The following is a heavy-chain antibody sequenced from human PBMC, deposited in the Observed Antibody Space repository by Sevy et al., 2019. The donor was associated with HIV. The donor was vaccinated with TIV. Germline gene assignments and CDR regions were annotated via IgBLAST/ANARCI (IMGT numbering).Heavy chain of an antibody. D-gene: IGHD5-12*01. V-gene: IGHV4-30-4*08. CDR1: GGSLSSSDSY. CDR3: ASKRGYSPGPFDY. Sequence: SETLSLTGTASGGSLSSSDSYWSWIRQPPGKGLEWLGYIHYTGGTNYNPFLKSLVAMSVDTSEEQFSLRLSFLTAAETALYYCASKRGYSPGPFDYWGQGILVTVSS. J-gene: IGHJ4*02. CDR2: IHYTGGT.